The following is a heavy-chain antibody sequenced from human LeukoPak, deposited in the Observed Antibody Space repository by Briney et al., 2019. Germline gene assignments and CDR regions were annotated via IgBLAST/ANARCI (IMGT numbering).Heavy chain of an antibody. J-gene: IGHJ4*02. D-gene: IGHD1-26*01. CDR3: ATVLGGSYEGFDY. Sequence: ASVKVSCKASGYTFTGYYMHWVRQAPGQGLEWMGRINPNSGGTNYAQKFQGRVTMTRDTSISTAYMELSRLRSDDTAVYYCATVLGGSYEGFDYWGQGTLVTVSS. CDR1: GYTFTGYY. CDR2: INPNSGGT. V-gene: IGHV1-2*06.